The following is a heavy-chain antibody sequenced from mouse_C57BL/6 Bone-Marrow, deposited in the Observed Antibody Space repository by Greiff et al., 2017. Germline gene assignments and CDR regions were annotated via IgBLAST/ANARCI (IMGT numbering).Heavy chain of an antibody. CDR3: ARTYSSYFAWFAY. CDR1: GYSFTDYN. V-gene: IGHV1-39*01. D-gene: IGHD2-5*01. J-gene: IGHJ3*01. Sequence: EVQLQQSGPELVKPGASVKISCKASGYSFTDYNMNWVKQSNGKSLEWIGEINPNYGTISYNQKFKGKATLTVDQSSSTAYMQLISLTSEDSAVXYCARTYSSYFAWFAYWGQGTLVTVSA. CDR2: INPNYGTI.